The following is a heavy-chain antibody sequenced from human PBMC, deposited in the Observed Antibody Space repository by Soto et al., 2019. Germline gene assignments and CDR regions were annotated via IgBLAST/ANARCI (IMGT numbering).Heavy chain of an antibody. CDR2: IYWNDSK. CDR3: AHKGPEDWPLDY. V-gene: IGHV2-5*01. CDR1: GFSLSTSGLG. Sequence: QITLKEPGPTLGRPTQTLTLTCAFSGFSLSTSGLGVGWIRQPPGQALEWLAVIYWNDSKHYSPSLRSRLTITKDTSKNQVVLTMTNMYPMDTGTYYCAHKGPEDWPLDYWGQGTLVTVSS. D-gene: IGHD3-9*01. J-gene: IGHJ4*02.